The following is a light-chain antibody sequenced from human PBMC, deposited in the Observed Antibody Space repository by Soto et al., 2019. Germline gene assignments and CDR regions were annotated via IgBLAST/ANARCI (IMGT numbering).Light chain of an antibody. CDR2: TAS. CDR1: QDISKW. CDR3: QEAYRFPVT. V-gene: IGKV1D-12*01. Sequence: DIQMTQSPSSVSASVGDRVTITCRASQDISKWIAWYQQKPGRAPKLLIHTASTIQREVPSRFSVSGSGTDFTLTISSLQPEDFATYYCQEAYRFPVTFGLGTRLEIK. J-gene: IGKJ5*01.